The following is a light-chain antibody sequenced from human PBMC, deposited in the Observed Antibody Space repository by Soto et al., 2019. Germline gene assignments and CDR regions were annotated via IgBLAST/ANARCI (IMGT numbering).Light chain of an antibody. CDR3: MLGSHWPGT. Sequence: DIVVTQSPLSLPVTPGEPAFISCTSTHSLVYSDGNTYLNWFQQRPGQSPRRLIYKVSHRDSGVPDRFSGSGSGTDFTLKISRVEIEDVAIYYCMLGSHWPGTFGQATKV. J-gene: IGKJ1*01. CDR1: HSLVYSDGNTY. V-gene: IGKV2-30*01. CDR2: KVS.